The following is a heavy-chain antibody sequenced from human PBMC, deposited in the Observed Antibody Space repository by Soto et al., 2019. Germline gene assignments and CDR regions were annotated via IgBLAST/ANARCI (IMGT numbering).Heavy chain of an antibody. Sequence: QVRLVESGGDLVKPGESLRLSCVASGFTFIDYYMNWVRQAPGKGLEWVSYISSTGKNIYYSDSVKGRFIVSRDNAKNSLFLQMNSLTVDDTAIYYCGRSYGAGSYWGRGTRVTVSS. CDR2: ISSTGKNI. V-gene: IGHV3-11*01. D-gene: IGHD4-17*01. CDR1: GFTFIDYY. CDR3: GRSYGAGSY. J-gene: IGHJ4*02.